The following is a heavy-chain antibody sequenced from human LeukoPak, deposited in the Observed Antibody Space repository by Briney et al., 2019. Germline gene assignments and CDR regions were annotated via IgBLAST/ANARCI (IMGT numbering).Heavy chain of an antibody. D-gene: IGHD3-3*02. J-gene: IGHJ4*02. V-gene: IGHV3-15*07. CDR1: GFIVTNAW. Sequence: PGGSLRLSCAASGFIVTNAWMNWVRQAPGKGLEWVGRIQSKTDGEKTDYAAPVKGRFTISRDDSKNTLYLQMNSLKTEDTAIYYCTTGIRGDWGQGTLVTVSS. CDR2: IQSKTDGEKT. CDR3: TTGIRGD.